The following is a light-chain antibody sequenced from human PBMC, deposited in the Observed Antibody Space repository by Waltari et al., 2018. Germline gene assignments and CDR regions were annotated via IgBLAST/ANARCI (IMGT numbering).Light chain of an antibody. CDR3: QQYYTYSLWA. J-gene: IGKJ1*01. CDR1: ESIGTS. CDR2: HAS. V-gene: IGKV1-5*01. Sequence: DIQMTQSPSTLSASVGDRVTFTCRASESIGTSLAWYQQESGKAPKLLIYHASTLEGGVPSRFSGSGSGTDFTLTISSLQPDDFATYFCQQYYTYSLWAFGQGTKVETK.